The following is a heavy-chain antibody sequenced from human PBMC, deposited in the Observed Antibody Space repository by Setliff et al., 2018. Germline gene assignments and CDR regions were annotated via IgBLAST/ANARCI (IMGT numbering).Heavy chain of an antibody. CDR1: GYSFGNYG. J-gene: IGHJ6*02. CDR2: ISAYNINT. CDR3: ARARHFGMGV. V-gene: IGHV1-18*01. Sequence: ASVKVSCKASGYSFGNYGMSWVRQAPGKGLEWMGWISAYNINTNDAKKFQGRVTMTTDTPANIAYMELATLRSDDTVVYYCARARHFGMGVWGQGTTVTVSS.